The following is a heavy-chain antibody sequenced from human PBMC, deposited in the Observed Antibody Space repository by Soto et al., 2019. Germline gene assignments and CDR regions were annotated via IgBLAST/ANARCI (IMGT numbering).Heavy chain of an antibody. Sequence: GGSLRLSCAASGFNFSPYLRHWVRQAPGKGLEWVSSISGSGDTTYYADSVKGRFTISRDNSKNTLYLQMNSLRVEDTALYYCAKADYSYSWAPGDYWGQGTLVTVSS. V-gene: IGHV3-23*01. J-gene: IGHJ4*02. D-gene: IGHD6-13*01. CDR1: GFNFSPYL. CDR3: AKADYSYSWAPGDY. CDR2: ISGSGDTT.